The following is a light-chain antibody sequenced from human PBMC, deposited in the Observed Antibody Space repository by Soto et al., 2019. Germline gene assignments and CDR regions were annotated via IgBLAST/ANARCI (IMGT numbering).Light chain of an antibody. CDR1: QRVSSSY. J-gene: IGKJ2*01. V-gene: IGKV3-20*01. Sequence: DIVLTQSPGILSLSPGARATLSCRASQRVSSSYLTWYQQRPGQAPRLLIYGASSRATGIPDRFSGSGSGTDFTLTISRLEPEDFAVYYCQQYADSMYTFGQGTKLEIK. CDR2: GAS. CDR3: QQYADSMYT.